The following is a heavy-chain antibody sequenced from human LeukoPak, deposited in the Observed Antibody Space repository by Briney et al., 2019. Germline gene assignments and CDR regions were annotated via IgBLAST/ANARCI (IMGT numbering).Heavy chain of an antibody. Sequence: SETLSLTCAVYGGSFSGYYWSWIRQPPGKGLEWIGEINHSGSTNYNPSLKSRVTISVDTSKNQFSLKLSPVTAADTAVYYCATSEMTTETYYWYFDLWGRGTLVTVSS. CDR1: GGSFSGYY. J-gene: IGHJ2*01. V-gene: IGHV4-34*01. CDR3: ATSEMTTETYYWYFDL. CDR2: INHSGST. D-gene: IGHD4-11*01.